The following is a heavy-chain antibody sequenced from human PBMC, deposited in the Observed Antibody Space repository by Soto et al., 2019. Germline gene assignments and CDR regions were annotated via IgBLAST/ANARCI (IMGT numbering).Heavy chain of an antibody. CDR3: ARRGYGMDV. CDR2: ISSDGNNK. CDR1: GFIFSSYA. J-gene: IGHJ6*02. Sequence: GGSLRLSCAASGFIFSSYAMHWVRQAPGKGLEWVAVISSDGNNKYYADSVKGRFTISRDNSKNTLYLQMNSLRAGNTAVYYCARRGYGMDVWGQGTRVTVSS. V-gene: IGHV3-30-3*01.